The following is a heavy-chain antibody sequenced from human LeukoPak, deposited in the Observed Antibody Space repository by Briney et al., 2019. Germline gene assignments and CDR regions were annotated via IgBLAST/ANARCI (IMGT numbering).Heavy chain of an antibody. Sequence: GGSLRLSCAASGFTFSSYAMHWVRQAPGKGLEWVAVISYDGSNKYYADSVKGRFTISRDNSKNTLYLQMNSLRAEDTAVYYCARGPTSIQLWSKIYYYYGMDVWGQGTTVTVSS. CDR1: GFTFSSYA. J-gene: IGHJ6*02. V-gene: IGHV3-30-3*01. CDR2: ISYDGSNK. CDR3: ARGPTSIQLWSKIYYYYGMDV. D-gene: IGHD5-18*01.